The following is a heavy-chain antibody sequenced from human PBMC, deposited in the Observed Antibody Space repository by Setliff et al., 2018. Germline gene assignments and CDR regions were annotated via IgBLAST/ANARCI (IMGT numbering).Heavy chain of an antibody. CDR1: GDSIISGRHY. CDR3: VRDTHGSGSFDN. J-gene: IGHJ4*02. D-gene: IGHD3-10*01. CDR2: IYKAENS. Sequence: PSETLSLTCTVSGDSIISGRHYWSWIRQSPEKGLEWLGYIYKAENSYYKPSLKSRLTISVDASNNQFSLNLTSVNPADAAVYYCVRDTHGSGSFDNWGQGILVTVSA. V-gene: IGHV4-30-4*01.